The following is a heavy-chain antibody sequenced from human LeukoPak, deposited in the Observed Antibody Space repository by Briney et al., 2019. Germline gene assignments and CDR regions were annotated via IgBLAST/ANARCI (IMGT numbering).Heavy chain of an antibody. V-gene: IGHV3-7*03. CDR2: IREDGTEK. CDR1: GFTFSGAW. J-gene: IGHJ3*02. D-gene: IGHD2-15*01. Sequence: GGSLRLSCTASGFTFSGAWMTWVRQAPGKGLEWVANIREDGTEKNYVDSVKGRFTISRDNAKKTLYLQMNSLRAEDTAVYYCAKGPVVTFDIWGQGTMVTVSS. CDR3: AKGPVVTFDI.